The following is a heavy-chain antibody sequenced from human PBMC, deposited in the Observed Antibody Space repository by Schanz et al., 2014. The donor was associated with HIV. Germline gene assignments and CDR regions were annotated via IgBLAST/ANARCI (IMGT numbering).Heavy chain of an antibody. D-gene: IGHD3-16*01. Sequence: VHLVESGGGLVKPGGSLRLSCAASGFTFSDYSMHWVRQAPGEGLEWVSVISYHGADIFYADSVKGRFTISRDNSENTVYLQMDSLRTDDTAVYYCAKDGGSRGRRRGMDVWGQGTTVTVSS. CDR3: AKDGGSRGRRRGMDV. V-gene: IGHV3-30*18. CDR2: ISYHGADI. CDR1: GFTFSDYS. J-gene: IGHJ6*02.